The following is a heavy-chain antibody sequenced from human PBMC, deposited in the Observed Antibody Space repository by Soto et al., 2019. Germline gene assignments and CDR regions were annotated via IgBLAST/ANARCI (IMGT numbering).Heavy chain of an antibody. CDR2: ISYDGSNK. V-gene: IGHV3-30-3*01. CDR3: ARVADIVVVPAAINYYGMDV. D-gene: IGHD2-2*02. CDR1: GFTFSSYA. J-gene: IGHJ6*02. Sequence: ESGGGVVQPGRSLRLSCAASGFTFSSYAMHWVRQAPGKGLEWVAVISYDGSNKYYADSVKGRFTISRDNSKNTLYLQMNSLRAEDTAVYYCARVADIVVVPAAINYYGMDVWGQGTTVTVSS.